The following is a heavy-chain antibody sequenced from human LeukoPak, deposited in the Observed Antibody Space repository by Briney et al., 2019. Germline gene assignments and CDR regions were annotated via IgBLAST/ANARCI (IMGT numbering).Heavy chain of an antibody. CDR3: ARARYSYGYFDY. CDR1: GGSISGYY. V-gene: IGHV4-59*01. D-gene: IGHD5-18*01. CDR2: IYYSGST. J-gene: IGHJ4*02. Sequence: SETLSLTCTVSGGSISGYYWNWIRQPPGKGLEWIGYIYYSGSTNYNPSLKSRVTISVDTSKNQFSLKLSSVTAADTAVYYCARARYSYGYFDYWGQGTLVTVSS.